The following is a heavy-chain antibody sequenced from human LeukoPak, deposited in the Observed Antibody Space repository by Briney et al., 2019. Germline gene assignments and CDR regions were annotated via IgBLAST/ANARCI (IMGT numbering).Heavy chain of an antibody. D-gene: IGHD2-15*01. CDR1: GFTFGSYA. CDR3: AKTTTGYSSGRYPAWPIDY. V-gene: IGHV3-23*01. J-gene: IGHJ4*02. CDR2: IFGSGGSA. Sequence: GGSLRLSCAASGFTFGSYAMYWVRQAPGKGLEWVSGIFGSGGSAHYADSVEGRFTISRDNSKNTVYLQMDSLRAEDTAIYYCAKTTTGYSSGRYPAWPIDYWGQGTLVTVSS.